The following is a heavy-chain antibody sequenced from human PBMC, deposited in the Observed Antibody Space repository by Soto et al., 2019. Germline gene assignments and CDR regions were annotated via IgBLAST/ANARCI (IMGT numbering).Heavy chain of an antibody. CDR2: ISGSGGST. J-gene: IGHJ4*02. V-gene: IGHV3-23*01. D-gene: IGHD2-2*01. Sequence: GRPLRLSCASSGFTCSSYAMRWVRQAPGKGLEWVSAISGSGGSTYYADSVKGRFTISRDNSKNTLYLQMNSLRAEDTAVYYCAKGPGYCSSTSCYEDYWGQGTLVTVSS. CDR1: GFTCSSYA. CDR3: AKGPGYCSSTSCYEDY.